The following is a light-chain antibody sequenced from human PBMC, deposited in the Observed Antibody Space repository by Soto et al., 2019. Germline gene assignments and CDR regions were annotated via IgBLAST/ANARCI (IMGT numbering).Light chain of an antibody. V-gene: IGLV2-11*01. CDR2: DVS. Sequence: QSALTQPRSVSGSPGQSVTISCTGTSSDVGGYNYVSWYQHHPGKAPKLMIYDVSRRPSGVPDRFSGSKSGNTASLTIAGRQAEDVGDYYCCSYEGRYTLTFGGGTKLTVL. CDR1: SSDVGGYNY. J-gene: IGLJ3*02. CDR3: CSYEGRYTLT.